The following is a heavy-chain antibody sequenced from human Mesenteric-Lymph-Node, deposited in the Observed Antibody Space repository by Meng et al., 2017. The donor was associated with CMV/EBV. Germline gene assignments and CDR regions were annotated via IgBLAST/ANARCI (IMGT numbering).Heavy chain of an antibody. V-gene: IGHV2-5*02. CDR2: NYWDDDK. CDR3: AHSSGIAAAGPFYFDY. Sequence: QITLKESGPTLVKPTQTLTLTCTFSGFSLSTSGVGVGWIRQPPGKALEWLAINYWDDDKRYSPSLKSRLTITKDTSKNQVVLTMTNMDPVDTATYYCAHSSGIAAAGPFYFDYWGQGTLVTVSS. CDR1: GFSLSTSGVG. D-gene: IGHD6-13*01. J-gene: IGHJ4*02.